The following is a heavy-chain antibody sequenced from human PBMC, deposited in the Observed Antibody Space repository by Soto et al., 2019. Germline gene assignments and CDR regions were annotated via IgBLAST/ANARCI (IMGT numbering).Heavy chain of an antibody. Sequence: ASAKVSCKDSCYTFTSYGISLLRQYPGQGLECMGWIIAYNGNTNYAQKLQGRVTMTTDTSTSTAYMELRSLRSGDTAVYYCARVLLDIVVVPAAPDYWGQGTLVTVSS. CDR3: ARVLLDIVVVPAAPDY. V-gene: IGHV1-18*01. D-gene: IGHD2-2*03. CDR1: CYTFTSYG. CDR2: IIAYNGNT. J-gene: IGHJ4*02.